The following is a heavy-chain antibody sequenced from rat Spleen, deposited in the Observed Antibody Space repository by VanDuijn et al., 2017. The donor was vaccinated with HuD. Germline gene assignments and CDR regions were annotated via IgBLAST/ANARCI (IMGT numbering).Heavy chain of an antibody. CDR3: ARGLRASFDY. CDR1: GFTFSDYN. Sequence: EVQLVESGGGLVQPGRSLKLSCAASGFTFSDYNMAWVRQAPKKGLEWVATISYDGSSTYYRDSVKGRFTISRDNAKSTLYLQMDSLRSEDTATYYCARGLRASFDYWGQGVMVTVSS. J-gene: IGHJ2*01. V-gene: IGHV5-7*01. D-gene: IGHD3-5*01. CDR2: ISYDGSST.